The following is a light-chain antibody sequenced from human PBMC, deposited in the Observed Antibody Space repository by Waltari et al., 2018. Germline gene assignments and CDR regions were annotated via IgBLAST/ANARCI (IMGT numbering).Light chain of an antibody. CDR1: QSITNW. J-gene: IGKJ1*01. CDR2: KAS. Sequence: DIQMTQSPSTLSASVRDRVTITCLASQSITNWLAWYQQKPGKAPKLLNDKASNLESGVPSRFSGSGSGTEFTLTISSLQPDDFATYYCQQYDNYWTFGQGTKVEIK. V-gene: IGKV1-5*03. CDR3: QQYDNYWT.